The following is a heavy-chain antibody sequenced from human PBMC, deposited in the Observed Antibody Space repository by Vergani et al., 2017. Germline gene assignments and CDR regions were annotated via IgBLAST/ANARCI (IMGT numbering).Heavy chain of an antibody. CDR1: GGTFSSYA. Sequence: QVQLVQSGAEVKKPGSSVKVSCKASGGTFSSYAISWVRQAPGQGLEWMGGIIPIFGTANYAQKFQGRVTITADESTSTAYMELSSLRSEDTAVYYSARDYYGSGSFGGKIFDYWGQGTLVTVSS. CDR2: IIPIFGTA. V-gene: IGHV1-69*01. J-gene: IGHJ4*02. D-gene: IGHD3-10*01. CDR3: ARDYYGSGSFGGKIFDY.